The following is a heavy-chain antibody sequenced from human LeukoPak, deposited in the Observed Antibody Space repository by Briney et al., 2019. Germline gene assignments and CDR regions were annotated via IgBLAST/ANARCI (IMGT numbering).Heavy chain of an antibody. V-gene: IGHV3-48*01. CDR1: GFTFSSYS. D-gene: IGHD3-3*01. Sequence: GGSLRLSCAASGFTFSSYSMNWVRQAPGKGLEWVSYISSSSSTIYYADSVKGRFTISRDNARNSLYLQMNSLRAEDTAVYYCARAEEAYYDFWSGYSNAFDIWGQGTMVTVSS. J-gene: IGHJ3*02. CDR3: ARAEEAYYDFWSGYSNAFDI. CDR2: ISSSSSTI.